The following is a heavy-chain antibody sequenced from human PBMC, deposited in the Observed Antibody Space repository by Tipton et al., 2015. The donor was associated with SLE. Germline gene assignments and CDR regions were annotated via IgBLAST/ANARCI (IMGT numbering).Heavy chain of an antibody. CDR3: ARGWGSWPYYFDY. J-gene: IGHJ4*02. V-gene: IGHV4-59*01. CDR1: GGSIGSYY. Sequence: TLSLTCTVSGGSIGSYYWSWIRQPPGKGLEWIGYIYYSGSTNYNPSLKSRVTISVDTSKNQFPLKLSSVTAADTAVYYCARGWGSWPYYFDYWGQGTLVTVSS. D-gene: IGHD6-13*01. CDR2: IYYSGST.